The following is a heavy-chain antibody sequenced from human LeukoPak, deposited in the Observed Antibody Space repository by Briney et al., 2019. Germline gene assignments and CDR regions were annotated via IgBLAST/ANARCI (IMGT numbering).Heavy chain of an antibody. CDR1: GYTFTGYY. CDR3: ARGGGGAFINWFDP. Sequence: ASVKVSCKASGYTFTGYYMHWVRQAPGQGLEWMGWINPNSGGTNYAQKFRGRVTMTRDTSISTAYMEPSRLRSDDTAVYYCARGGGGAFINWFDPWGQGTLVTVSS. CDR2: INPNSGGT. J-gene: IGHJ5*02. D-gene: IGHD3-10*01. V-gene: IGHV1-2*02.